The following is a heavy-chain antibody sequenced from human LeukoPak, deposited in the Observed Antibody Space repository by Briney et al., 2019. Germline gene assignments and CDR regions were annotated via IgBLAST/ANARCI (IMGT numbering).Heavy chain of an antibody. CDR1: GFTFSSYW. CDR2: INSDGSST. Sequence: GGSLRLSCAASGFTFSSYWMHWVRQAPGKGLVWVSRINSDGSSTSYADSVKGRFTISRDNAKNALYLQMNSLRAEDTAVYYCARSGYGSGSYYPPNWFDPWGQGTLVTVSS. D-gene: IGHD3-10*01. V-gene: IGHV3-74*01. J-gene: IGHJ5*02. CDR3: ARSGYGSGSYYPPNWFDP.